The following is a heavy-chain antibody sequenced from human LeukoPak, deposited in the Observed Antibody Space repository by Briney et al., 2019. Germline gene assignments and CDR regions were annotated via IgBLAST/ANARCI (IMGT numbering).Heavy chain of an antibody. Sequence: PGGSLRLSCAASGFTFDSYAMSWVRQAPGKGLEWVSTISGRDVSTYYADSVKGRFTISRDNSKNTLYVQMNSLRAEDTAVYYCARDITGSYYFDYWGQGTLVTVSS. CDR2: ISGRDVST. CDR1: GFTFDSYA. J-gene: IGHJ4*02. D-gene: IGHD1-20*01. V-gene: IGHV3-23*01. CDR3: ARDITGSYYFDY.